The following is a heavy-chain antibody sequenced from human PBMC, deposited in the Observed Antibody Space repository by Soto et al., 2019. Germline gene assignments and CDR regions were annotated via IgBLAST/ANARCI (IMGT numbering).Heavy chain of an antibody. Sequence: QEQPQESGPGLVKPSETLSLTCTVSGAPITTTKWWAWVRLPPGKALEWIGELSREGNRNSNPSLEGRFIMSLDQSKNHFSLTLTSVTAADTAIYYCATQTISHTWGVWGRGTAVNVSS. CDR2: LSREGNR. D-gene: IGHD3-16*01. CDR3: ATQTISHTWGV. V-gene: IGHV4-4*02. CDR1: GAPITTTKW. J-gene: IGHJ6*02.